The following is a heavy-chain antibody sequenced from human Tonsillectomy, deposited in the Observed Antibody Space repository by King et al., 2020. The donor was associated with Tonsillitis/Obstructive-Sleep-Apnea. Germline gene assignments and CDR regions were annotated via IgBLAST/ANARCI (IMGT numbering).Heavy chain of an antibody. CDR1: GFTFSSYA. CDR2: ISGSGGST. V-gene: IGHV3-23*04. CDR3: AKGTAWGSSRYNGVTTNDAFDI. J-gene: IGHJ3*02. Sequence: VQLVESGGGLVQPGGSLRLSCAASGFTFSSYAMSWVRQAPGKGLEWVSAISGSGGSTYYADSVKGRFTISRDNSKNTLYLQMNSLRAEDTAVYYCAKGTAWGSSRYNGVTTNDAFDIWGQGTMVTVSS. D-gene: IGHD3-16*02.